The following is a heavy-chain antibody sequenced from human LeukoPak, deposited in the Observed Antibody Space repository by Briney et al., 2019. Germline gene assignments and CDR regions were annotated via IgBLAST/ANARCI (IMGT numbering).Heavy chain of an antibody. CDR2: IIPIFGTA. Sequence: ASVEVSCKASGGTFSSYAISWVRQAPGQGLEWMGGIIPIFGTANYAQKFQGRVTITADKSTSTAYMELSSLRSEDTAVYYCARELSGSSWFYFDYWGQGTLVTVSS. V-gene: IGHV1-69*06. CDR1: GGTFSSYA. CDR3: ARELSGSSWFYFDY. J-gene: IGHJ4*02. D-gene: IGHD6-13*01.